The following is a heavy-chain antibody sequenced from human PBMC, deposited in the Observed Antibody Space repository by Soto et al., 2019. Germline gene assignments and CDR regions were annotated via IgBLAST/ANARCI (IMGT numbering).Heavy chain of an antibody. CDR1: GFTFSSYG. Sequence: QVQLVESGGGVVQPGRSLRLSCAASGFTFSSYGMHWVRQAPGKGLEWVAVIWYDGSNKYYADSVKGRFTISRDNSKNTLYLQMNRLRAEDTAVYYCARDGGIAAAGPDYWGQGTLVTVSS. CDR3: ARDGGIAAAGPDY. V-gene: IGHV3-33*01. D-gene: IGHD6-13*01. CDR2: IWYDGSNK. J-gene: IGHJ4*02.